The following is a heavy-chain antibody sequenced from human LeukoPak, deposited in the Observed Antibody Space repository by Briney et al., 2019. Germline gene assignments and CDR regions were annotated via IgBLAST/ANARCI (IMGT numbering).Heavy chain of an antibody. J-gene: IGHJ6*03. V-gene: IGHV4-34*01. CDR1: GGSISSYY. D-gene: IGHD6-19*01. Sequence: SETLSLTCTVSGGSISSYYWSWIRQPPGKGLEWIGEINHSGSTNYNPSLKSRVTISVDTSKNQFSLKLSSVTAADTAVYYCARNCRSGWYFVTRSHYYYYMDVWGKGTTVTISS. CDR2: INHSGST. CDR3: ARNCRSGWYFVTRSHYYYYMDV.